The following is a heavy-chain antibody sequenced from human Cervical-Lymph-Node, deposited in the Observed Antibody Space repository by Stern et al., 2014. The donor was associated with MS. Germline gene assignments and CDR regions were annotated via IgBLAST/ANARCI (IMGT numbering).Heavy chain of an antibody. V-gene: IGHV1-2*06. Sequence: QVQLVQSGAKMKKPGASVRVSCKAFGYDFTGFFIHWVRQVPGQGLEWMGLTNPNGDDPTYAQNVQDRFTLPRDPSIGTAYLELSRLTSADTAVYYCAREATRIIVGIDYWGQGTPVTVSS. J-gene: IGHJ4*02. CDR2: TNPNGDDP. D-gene: IGHD2/OR15-2a*01. CDR3: AREATRIIVGIDY. CDR1: GYDFTGFF.